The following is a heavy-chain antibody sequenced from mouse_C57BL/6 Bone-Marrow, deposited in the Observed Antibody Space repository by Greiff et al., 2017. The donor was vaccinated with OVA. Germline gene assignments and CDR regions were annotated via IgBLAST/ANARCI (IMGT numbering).Heavy chain of an antibody. D-gene: IGHD4-1*01. V-gene: IGHV5-6*01. CDR2: ISSGGSYT. J-gene: IGHJ2*01. CDR3: ARLHWDFDY. CDR1: GFTFSSYG. Sequence: EVKVVESGGDLVKPGGSLKLSCAASGFTFSSYGMSWVRQTPDKRLEWVATISSGGSYTYYPDSVKGPFTISMYIAKNPLYLQMSSLKSEDTALYYCARLHWDFDYWGQGTTLTVSS.